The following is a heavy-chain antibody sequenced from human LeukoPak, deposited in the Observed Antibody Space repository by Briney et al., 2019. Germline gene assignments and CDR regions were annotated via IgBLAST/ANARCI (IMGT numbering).Heavy chain of an antibody. CDR2: TNHIGST. D-gene: IGHD6-13*01. Sequence: SETLSLTCAVYGGSFSGYYWSWIRQPPGKGLEWIGETNHIGSTNYNPSLKSRVTISVDTSKNQFSLKLSSVTAADTAVYYCARGRAAAAGWYNWFDPWGQGTLVTVSS. J-gene: IGHJ5*02. V-gene: IGHV4-34*01. CDR1: GGSFSGYY. CDR3: ARGRAAAAGWYNWFDP.